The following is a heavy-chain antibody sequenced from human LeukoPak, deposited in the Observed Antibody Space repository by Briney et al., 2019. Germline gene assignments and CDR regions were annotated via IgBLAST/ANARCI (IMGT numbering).Heavy chain of an antibody. CDR2: ISAYNGNT. V-gene: IGHV1-18*01. CDR3: ARDFDYGGNTPFFDY. J-gene: IGHJ4*02. CDR1: GYTFTSHG. D-gene: IGHD4-23*01. Sequence: SVTVSCKASGYTFTSHGISWVRQAPAQGLEGMGWISAYNGNTNYAQKLQGRVTMTTDTSTSTAYMELTRMRSDHTAVYYCARDFDYGGNTPFFDYWGQGTLVTVSS.